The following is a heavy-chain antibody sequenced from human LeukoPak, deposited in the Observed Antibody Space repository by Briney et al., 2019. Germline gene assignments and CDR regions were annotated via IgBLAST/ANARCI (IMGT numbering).Heavy chain of an antibody. Sequence: ASVKVSGKASGYTFTGYYMHWVRQAPGQGLEWMGWINPNSGGTNYAQKFQGRVTVTRDTSISTAYMELSRLRSDDTAVYYCAREGGHDILTVNNWFDPWGQGTLVTVSS. CDR2: INPNSGGT. CDR1: GYTFTGYY. CDR3: AREGGHDILTVNNWFDP. V-gene: IGHV1-2*02. J-gene: IGHJ5*02. D-gene: IGHD3-9*01.